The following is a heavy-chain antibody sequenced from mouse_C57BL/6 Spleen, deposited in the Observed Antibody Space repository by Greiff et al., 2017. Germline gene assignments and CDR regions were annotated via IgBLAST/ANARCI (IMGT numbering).Heavy chain of an antibody. CDR1: GYTFTSYD. CDR2: IYPRDGST. CDR3: ARTHYYGSRGDWFAY. Sequence: VQLQQSGPELVKPGASVKLSCKASGYTFTSYDINWVKQRPGQGLEWIGWIYPRDGSTKYNEKFKGKATLTVDTSSSTAYMELHSLTSEDSAVYFCARTHYYGSRGDWFAYWGQGTLVTVSA. V-gene: IGHV1-85*01. D-gene: IGHD1-1*01. J-gene: IGHJ3*01.